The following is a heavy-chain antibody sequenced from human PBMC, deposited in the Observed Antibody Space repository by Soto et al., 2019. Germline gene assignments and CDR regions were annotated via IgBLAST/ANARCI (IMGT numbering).Heavy chain of an antibody. CDR2: LSSSSGHI. Sequence: PVGCLRLSCAACGLTFSSYSMNFVRQAPGKGLEWVSSLSSSSGHIYYADSVKGRFTISRDNAKNSLYLQMNSLRAEDTAVYYCVRHWLATREFDYWGQGTLVTVSS. D-gene: IGHD1-26*01. J-gene: IGHJ4*02. CDR1: GLTFSSYS. V-gene: IGHV3-21*01. CDR3: VRHWLATREFDY.